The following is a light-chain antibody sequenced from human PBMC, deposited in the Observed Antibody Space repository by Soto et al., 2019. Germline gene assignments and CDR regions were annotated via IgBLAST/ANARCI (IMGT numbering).Light chain of an antibody. J-gene: IGLJ3*02. CDR1: SSNIGSNS. CDR2: SDD. CDR3: CSYAGSNTWV. Sequence: QSVLTQPPSASGTPGQTVTISCSGSSSNIGSNSVNWYQQLPGAAPSLLIYSDDQRPSGVPDRFSGSKSGNTASLTISGLQAEDEADYYCCSYAGSNTWVFGGGTKLTVL. V-gene: IGLV1-44*01.